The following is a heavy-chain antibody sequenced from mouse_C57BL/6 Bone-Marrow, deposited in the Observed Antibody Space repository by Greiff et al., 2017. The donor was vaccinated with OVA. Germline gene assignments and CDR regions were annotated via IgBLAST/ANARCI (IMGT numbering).Heavy chain of an antibody. J-gene: IGHJ1*03. D-gene: IGHD1-1*01. Sequence: EVQLQQSGPELVKPGASVKISCKASGYSFTDYNMNWVKQSNGKSLEWIGVINPNYGTTSYNQKFKGKATLTVDQASSTAYMQLNILTSEDSAVYYCAFYYGSSYRYFDVWGTGTTVTVSS. CDR1: GYSFTDYN. V-gene: IGHV1-39*01. CDR2: INPNYGTT. CDR3: AFYYGSSYRYFDV.